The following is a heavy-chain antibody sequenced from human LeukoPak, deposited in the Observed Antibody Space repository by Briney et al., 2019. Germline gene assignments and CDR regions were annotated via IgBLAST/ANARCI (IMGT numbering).Heavy chain of an antibody. CDR2: IYPGDSDT. CDR1: GYTFINYW. D-gene: IGHD2-2*01. Sequence: GESLKISCKGSGYTFINYWIGWVRPMPGKGLEWMGIIYPGDSDTRYSPSFQGQVTISADKSISTAYLQWSSLKASDTAMYYCARRGYCSSTSCYASFAFDYWGQGTLVTVSS. V-gene: IGHV5-51*01. J-gene: IGHJ4*02. CDR3: ARRGYCSSTSCYASFAFDY.